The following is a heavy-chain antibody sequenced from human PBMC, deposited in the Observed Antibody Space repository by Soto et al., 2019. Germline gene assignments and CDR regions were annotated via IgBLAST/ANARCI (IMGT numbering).Heavy chain of an antibody. CDR3: AREVFCSSSSCQVRYGMDV. Sequence: GGSLRLSCAPSGFTVSSHYMSWVRQAPGKGLEWVSGINSGGSTYYADSVKGRFTISRDHSRNTLYLQMNSLRVEDTAVYYCAREVFCSSSSCQVRYGMDVWGQGTTVTVSS. J-gene: IGHJ6*02. D-gene: IGHD2-2*01. CDR1: GFTVSSHY. V-gene: IGHV3-53*01. CDR2: INSGGST.